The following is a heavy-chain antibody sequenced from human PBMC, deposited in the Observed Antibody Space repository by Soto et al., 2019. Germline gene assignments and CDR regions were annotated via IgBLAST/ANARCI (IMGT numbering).Heavy chain of an antibody. CDR2: INPNSGGT. D-gene: IGHD6-13*01. Sequence: ASVKVSCKASGYTFTGYYMHWVRQAPGQGLEWMGWINPNSGGTNYAQKFQGRVTMTRDTSISTAYMELSRLRSDDTAVYYCQGIAAAGGLYYYYGMDVWGQGTTVTVSS. CDR3: QGIAAAGGLYYYYGMDV. V-gene: IGHV1-2*02. J-gene: IGHJ6*02. CDR1: GYTFTGYY.